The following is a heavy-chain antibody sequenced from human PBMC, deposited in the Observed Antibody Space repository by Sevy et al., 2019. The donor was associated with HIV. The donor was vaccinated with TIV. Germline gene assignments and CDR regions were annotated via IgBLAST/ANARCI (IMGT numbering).Heavy chain of an antibody. D-gene: IGHD4-4*01. Sequence: SETLSLTCTVSGDSVSSGSHYWSWIRQPPGKGLEWIGYIYYSGSTNYNPSLKSRVTISVDTSKNQFSLKLSSVTAADTAVYYCAGTYSNPSYYYGMDVWGQGTTVTVSS. V-gene: IGHV4-61*01. CDR3: AGTYSNPSYYYGMDV. CDR1: GDSVSSGSHY. CDR2: IYYSGST. J-gene: IGHJ6*02.